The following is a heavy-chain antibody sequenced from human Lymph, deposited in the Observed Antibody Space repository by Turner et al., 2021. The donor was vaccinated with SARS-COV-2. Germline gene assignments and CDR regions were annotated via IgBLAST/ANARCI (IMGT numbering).Heavy chain of an antibody. CDR2: IIPILAIA. CDR1: VGTFSSYA. V-gene: IGHV1-69*10. D-gene: IGHD2-2*01. CDR3: ARDSPYCSSTSCYDP. Sequence: QVQLVQSGAAVKKPGSSVKVSCKASVGTFSSYAITWVRQAPGQGLEWMGGIIPILAIANYAQKFQGRVTITADKSTSTAYMELSSLRSEDTAVYYCARDSPYCSSTSCYDPWGQGTLVTVSS. J-gene: IGHJ5*02.